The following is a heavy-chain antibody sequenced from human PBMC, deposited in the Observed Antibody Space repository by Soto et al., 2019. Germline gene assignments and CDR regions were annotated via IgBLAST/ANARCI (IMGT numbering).Heavy chain of an antibody. J-gene: IGHJ4*02. V-gene: IGHV3-33*01. CDR3: ARDKGGGCDY. CDR1: GFTFSSYG. D-gene: IGHD3-16*01. CDR2: IWYDGSNK. Sequence: QVQLVESGGGVVQPGRSLRLSCAASGFTFSSYGMHWVRQAPGKGLEWVAVIWYDGSNKYYADSVKGRFTISRDNSKNTLYLQMNRRRAEDRAGYYCARDKGGGCDYWGQGTLVTVSS.